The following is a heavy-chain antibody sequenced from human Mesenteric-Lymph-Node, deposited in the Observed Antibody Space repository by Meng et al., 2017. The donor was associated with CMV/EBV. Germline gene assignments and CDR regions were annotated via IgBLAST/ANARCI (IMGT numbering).Heavy chain of an antibody. CDR3: ARDAYCTDTSCFYDALHV. Sequence: GESLKISCSASGFSFSNYAIHWVRQAPGKGLEWVAVVSFDGNNKYYADSVKGRFTISRDNSKDKVYLQMSSLGPDDTALYYCARDAYCTDTSCFYDALHVWGQGTLVTVSS. V-gene: IGHV3-30*04. J-gene: IGHJ3*01. CDR1: GFSFSNYA. D-gene: IGHD2-8*02. CDR2: VSFDGNNK.